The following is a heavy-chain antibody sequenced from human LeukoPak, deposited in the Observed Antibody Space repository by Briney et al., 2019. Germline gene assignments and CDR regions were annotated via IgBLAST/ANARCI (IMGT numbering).Heavy chain of an antibody. CDR1: GFTFSSYA. V-gene: IGHV3-30*04. J-gene: IGHJ4*02. CDR2: ISYDGSNK. CDR3: ARPDSSSWPHYFDY. Sequence: PGGSLRLSCAASGFTFSSYAMHWVRQAPGKGLEWVAVISYDGSNKYYADSVKGRFTISRDNSKNTLYLQMNRLRAEDTAVYYCARPDSSSWPHYFDYWGQGTLVTVSS. D-gene: IGHD6-13*01.